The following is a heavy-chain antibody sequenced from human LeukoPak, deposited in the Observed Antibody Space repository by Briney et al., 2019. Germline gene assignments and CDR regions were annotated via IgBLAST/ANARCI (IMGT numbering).Heavy chain of an antibody. CDR3: ARGHLTWIQLWVHFDY. Sequence: GASVKVSCKASGGTFSSYAISWVRQAPGQGLEWMGWISAYNGNTNYAQKLQGRVTMTTDTSTSTAYMELRSLRSDDTAVYYCARGHLTWIQLWVHFDYWGQGTLVTVSS. CDR1: GGTFSSYA. V-gene: IGHV1-18*01. J-gene: IGHJ4*02. CDR2: ISAYNGNT. D-gene: IGHD5-18*01.